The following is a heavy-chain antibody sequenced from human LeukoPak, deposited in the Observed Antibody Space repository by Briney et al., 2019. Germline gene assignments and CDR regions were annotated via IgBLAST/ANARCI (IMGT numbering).Heavy chain of an antibody. CDR3: ARRLAAAGAFDY. CDR1: GGSISTYY. J-gene: IGHJ4*02. D-gene: IGHD6-13*01. Sequence: SETLSLTCTLSGGSISTYYWSWIRQPPGKGLEWIGYIYHSGSTNYNPSLKSRVTISVDTSKNQFSLKLSSVTAADTAVYYCARRLAAAGAFDYWGQGTLVTVSS. V-gene: IGHV4-59*01. CDR2: IYHSGST.